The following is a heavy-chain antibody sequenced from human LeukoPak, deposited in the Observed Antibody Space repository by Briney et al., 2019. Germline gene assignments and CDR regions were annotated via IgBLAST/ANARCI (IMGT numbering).Heavy chain of an antibody. Sequence: LTGGSLRLSCAASGFIFSSYGMHWVRQAPGKGLEWVAVISYDGGNISYTDSVKGRFTISRDNSKNTLYLQMNSLRAEDTAVYYCARDRDGYNYNDAFDIWGQGTMVTVSS. CDR3: ARDRDGYNYNDAFDI. V-gene: IGHV3-30*03. CDR2: ISYDGGNI. CDR1: GFIFSSYG. D-gene: IGHD5-24*01. J-gene: IGHJ3*02.